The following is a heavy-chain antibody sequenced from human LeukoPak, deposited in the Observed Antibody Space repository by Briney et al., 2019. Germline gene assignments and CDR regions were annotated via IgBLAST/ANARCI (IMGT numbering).Heavy chain of an antibody. D-gene: IGHD1-14*01. Sequence: GGSLRLSCAASGFTFSSYGMHWVRQAPGKGLEWVAVIWYDGTNKYYADSVKGRFTISRDNSKNTLYLQMNSLRAEDTAVYYCAREWDRNLSYLYGMDVWGQGTTVTVSS. J-gene: IGHJ6*02. CDR2: IWYDGTNK. V-gene: IGHV3-33*08. CDR1: GFTFSSYG. CDR3: AREWDRNLSYLYGMDV.